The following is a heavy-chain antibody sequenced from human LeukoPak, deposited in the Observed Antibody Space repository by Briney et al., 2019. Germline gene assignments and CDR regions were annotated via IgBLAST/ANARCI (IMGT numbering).Heavy chain of an antibody. CDR2: ISSSSSYI. CDR3: ARERYSGSYLFDY. Sequence: GGSLRLSCAASGFTFSSYSMNWVRQAPGKGLEWVSSISSSSSYIYYADSVKGRFTISRDNAKNSLYLQMNSLRAEDTAVYYCARERYSGSYLFDYWGQGTLVTVSS. J-gene: IGHJ4*02. D-gene: IGHD1-26*01. CDR1: GFTFSSYS. V-gene: IGHV3-21*01.